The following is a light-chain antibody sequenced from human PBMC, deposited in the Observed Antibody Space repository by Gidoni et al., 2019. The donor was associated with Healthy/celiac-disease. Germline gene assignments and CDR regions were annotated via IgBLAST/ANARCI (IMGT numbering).Light chain of an antibody. CDR2: WAS. CDR1: QSVLYSSNNKNY. Sequence: DIVMTQSPDSLAVSLGVRATINSKSSQSVLYSSNNKNYLAWYQQKPGQPPKLIIYWASTRESGVPDRFSGSGSGTDFTLTISSLQAEDVAVYYCQQYYSTPYTFGQGTKLEIK. CDR3: QQYYSTPYT. V-gene: IGKV4-1*01. J-gene: IGKJ2*01.